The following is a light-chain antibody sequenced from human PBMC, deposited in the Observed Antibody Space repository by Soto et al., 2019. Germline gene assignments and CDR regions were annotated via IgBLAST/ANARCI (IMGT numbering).Light chain of an antibody. V-gene: IGLV1-40*01. CDR2: GNS. Sequence: QSVLTQPPSVSGAPGQRVTISCTGSSSSIGAGYDVHWYQQRPGTAPKLLIFGNSNRPSGVPDRFSGSKSGTSASLTITGLQAEDEADYFCCSSAPESTYVFGTGTKLTVL. J-gene: IGLJ1*01. CDR3: CSSAPESTYV. CDR1: SSSIGAGYD.